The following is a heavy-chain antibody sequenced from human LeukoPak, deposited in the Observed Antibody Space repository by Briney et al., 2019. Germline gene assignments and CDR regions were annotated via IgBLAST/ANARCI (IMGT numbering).Heavy chain of an antibody. CDR1: GDSVSSNSAA. CDR3: ARGAPYSSSWSPFDI. J-gene: IGHJ3*02. Sequence: SQTLSLTCAISGDSVSSNSAAWNWIRQSPSRGLEWLGRAYYRSKWYNDYAVSVNSPITISPDTSENQFSLHLNSVTPEDTAVYYCARGAPYSSSWSPFDIWGQGTMVTVSS. CDR2: AYYRSKWYN. V-gene: IGHV6-1*01. D-gene: IGHD6-13*01.